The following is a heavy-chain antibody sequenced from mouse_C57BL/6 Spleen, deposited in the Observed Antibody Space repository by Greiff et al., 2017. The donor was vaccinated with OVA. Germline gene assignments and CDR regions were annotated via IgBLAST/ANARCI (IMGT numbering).Heavy chain of an antibody. CDR2: IDPETGGT. D-gene: IGHD2-2*01. J-gene: IGHJ3*01. CDR3: TSNRYGNDIAY. V-gene: IGHV1-15*01. Sequence: QVQLQQSGAELVRPGASVTLSCKASGYTFTDYEMHWVKQTPVHGLEWIGAIDPETGGTAYTQKFKGKAILTADKSSSTAYMELRSLTSEDSAVDSCTSNRYGNDIAYWGQGTLVTVSA. CDR1: GYTFTDYE.